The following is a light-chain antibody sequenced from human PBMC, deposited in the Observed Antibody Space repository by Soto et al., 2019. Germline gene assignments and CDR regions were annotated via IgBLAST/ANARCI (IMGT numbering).Light chain of an antibody. CDR1: SSDVGGYNY. Sequence: QSALTQPASVSGSPGQSITISCTGTSSDVGGYNYVSWYQQHPGKAPKLMIYEVRNRPLGVSNRFSGSKSGNKASLTISGLQAEDEADYYCSSYTSSSTLVFGGGTKLTVL. J-gene: IGLJ2*01. CDR2: EVR. CDR3: SSYTSSSTLV. V-gene: IGLV2-14*01.